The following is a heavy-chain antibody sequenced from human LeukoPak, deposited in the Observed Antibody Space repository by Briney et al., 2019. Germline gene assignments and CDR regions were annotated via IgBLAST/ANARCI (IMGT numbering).Heavy chain of an antibody. V-gene: IGHV3-23*01. CDR3: ARDLGLTLDY. CDR1: GFTFSSYG. J-gene: IGHJ4*02. D-gene: IGHD4/OR15-4a*01. CDR2: ISGSGGST. Sequence: GGTLRLSCAASGFTFSSYGMSWVRQAPGKGLEWVSAISGSGGSTYYADSVKGRFTISRDNSKNTLYLQMNSLRAEDTAVYYCARDLGLTLDYWGQGTLVTVSS.